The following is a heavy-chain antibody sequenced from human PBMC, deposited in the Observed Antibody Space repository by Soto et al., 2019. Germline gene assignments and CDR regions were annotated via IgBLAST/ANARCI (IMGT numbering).Heavy chain of an antibody. J-gene: IGHJ4*02. V-gene: IGHV3-72*01. CDR2: IKNKAHSYTT. CDR1: GFIFGDHS. D-gene: IGHD2-2*01. Sequence: EMQLVDSGGGLVQPGGSLRLSCAASGFIFGDHSMDWVRQAPGKGLEWVGRIKNKAHSYTTEYAASVKGRFTILRDDSKNSLYLQMNSLKTEDAAVYYSVGPPGLVVDGRNWGQGTLVIVSS. CDR3: VGPPGLVVDGRN.